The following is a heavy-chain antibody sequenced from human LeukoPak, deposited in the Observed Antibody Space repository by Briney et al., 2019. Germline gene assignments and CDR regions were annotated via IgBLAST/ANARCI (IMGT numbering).Heavy chain of an antibody. V-gene: IGHV4-38-2*02. CDR3: ARFLAAAVSGGGYYYYMDV. D-gene: IGHD6-13*01. CDR2: IYHSGST. J-gene: IGHJ6*03. CDR1: GYSISSGYY. Sequence: SETLSLTCTVSGYSISSGYYWGWIRQPPGKGLEWIGSIYHSGSTYYNPSLKSRVTISVDTSKNQFSLKLSSVTAADTAVYYCARFLAAAVSGGGYYYYMDVWGKGTTVTVSS.